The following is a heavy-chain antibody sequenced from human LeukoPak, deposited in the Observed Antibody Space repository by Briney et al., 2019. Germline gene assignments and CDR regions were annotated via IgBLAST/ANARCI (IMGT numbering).Heavy chain of an antibody. CDR2: INPSGGTT. CDR3: ARDGSSCSGDY. J-gene: IGHJ4*02. D-gene: IGHD2-2*01. CDR1: GYTFTSYH. V-gene: IGHV1-46*01. Sequence: ASVKVSCKASGYTFTSYHMHWVRQAPGQGLEWMGMINPSGGTTSYAQKFQGRVTMTRDTSTSTVYMELSSLRSEDTAVYYCARDGSSCSGDYWGQGALVAVSS.